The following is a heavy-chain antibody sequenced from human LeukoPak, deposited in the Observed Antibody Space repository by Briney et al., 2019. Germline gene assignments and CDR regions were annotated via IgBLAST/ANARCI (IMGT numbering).Heavy chain of an antibody. CDR3: ARPGIVGSKVDY. J-gene: IGHJ4*02. Sequence: PSETLSLTCTVSDGSISSSSYYWGWIRQPPGKGLEWIGSIYYSGSPYYNPSLKSRVTISVDTSNNQFSLKLSSVTAADTAVYYCARPGIVGSKVDYWGQGTLVTVSS. V-gene: IGHV4-39*01. D-gene: IGHD1-26*01. CDR2: IYYSGSP. CDR1: DGSISSSSYY.